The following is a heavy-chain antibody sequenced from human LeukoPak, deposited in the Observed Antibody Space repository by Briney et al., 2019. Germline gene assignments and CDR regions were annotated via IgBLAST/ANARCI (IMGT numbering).Heavy chain of an antibody. CDR2: ISTSGTTK. D-gene: IGHD6-19*01. J-gene: IGHJ4*02. V-gene: IGHV3-48*03. CDR1: GFTFSSYE. CDR3: ARVSDISVAAYFDY. Sequence: PGGSLRLSCAASGFTFSSYELNWVRQAPGKGLEWLSHISTSGTTKYYANSVKGRFTIFRDNAKNSVYLQMNSLRAEDTALYYCARVSDISVAAYFDYWGQGTLVTVSS.